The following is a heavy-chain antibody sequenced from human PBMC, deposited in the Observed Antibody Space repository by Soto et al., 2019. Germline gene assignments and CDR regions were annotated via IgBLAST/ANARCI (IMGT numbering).Heavy chain of an antibody. D-gene: IGHD4-17*01. J-gene: IGHJ4*02. CDR2: ITHSGSP. CDR1: GGSFSGYH. Sequence: PSETLSLTCAVYGGSFSGYHWTWIRQPPGRGLEWIGEITHSGSPNYNQSFKSRVTISIDTSNNQFSLNLNSVTAADTAVYYCARIPGSDYSDPHDYWGQGTRVTVS. CDR3: ARIPGSDYSDPHDY. V-gene: IGHV4-34*01.